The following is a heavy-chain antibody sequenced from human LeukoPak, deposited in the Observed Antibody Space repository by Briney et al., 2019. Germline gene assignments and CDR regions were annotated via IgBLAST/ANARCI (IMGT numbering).Heavy chain of an antibody. Sequence: GGSLRLSCEASRFSISSYAMSWVRQAPGKGLEWVSAISGSGGSTYNADSVKGRFTISRDNSKNSLYLQMNSLRAEDTAVYYCASFLYDSSGYYGLGGDYWGQGTLVTVSS. CDR1: RFSISSYA. D-gene: IGHD3-22*01. CDR3: ASFLYDSSGYYGLGGDY. V-gene: IGHV3-23*01. CDR2: ISGSGGST. J-gene: IGHJ4*02.